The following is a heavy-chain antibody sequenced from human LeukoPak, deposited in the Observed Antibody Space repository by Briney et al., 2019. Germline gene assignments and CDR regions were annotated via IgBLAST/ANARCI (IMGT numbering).Heavy chain of an antibody. V-gene: IGHV4-59*01. CDR1: GGSISSYY. CDR2: IYYSGST. Sequence: PSETLSLTCTVSGGSISSYYWSWIRQPPGKGLEWIGYIYYSGSTNYNPSLKSRVTISVDTSKNQFSLKLSSATAADTAVYYCAGSNVVPAAIGAFDIWGQGTMVTVSS. CDR3: AGSNVVPAAIGAFDI. D-gene: IGHD2-2*02. J-gene: IGHJ3*02.